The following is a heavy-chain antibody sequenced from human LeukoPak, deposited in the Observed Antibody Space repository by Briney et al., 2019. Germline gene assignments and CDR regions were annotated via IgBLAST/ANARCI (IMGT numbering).Heavy chain of an antibody. CDR3: ARRKYDFWSCPPDY. J-gene: IGHJ4*02. D-gene: IGHD3-3*01. V-gene: IGHV5-51*01. CDR1: GYSFTNYW. CDR2: IYPGDSDT. Sequence: GESLKISCEGSGYSFTNYWIGWVRQMPGEGLELVGIIYPGDSDTRYSPSFQGQVTISADKSISTAYLQWSSLKASDAAMYYCARRKYDFWSCPPDYWGQGTLVTVSS.